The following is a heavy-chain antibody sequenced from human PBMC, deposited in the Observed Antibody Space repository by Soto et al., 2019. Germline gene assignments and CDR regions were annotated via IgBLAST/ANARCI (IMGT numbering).Heavy chain of an antibody. CDR1: GFTFSSYA. J-gene: IGHJ5*02. Sequence: ESGGGVVQPGRSLRLSCAASGFTFSSYAMHWVRQAPGKGLEWVAVISYDGSNKYYADSVKGRFTISRDNSKNTLYLQMNSLRAEDTAVYYCARGKEVLSNWFDPWGQGTLVTVSS. V-gene: IGHV3-30-3*01. D-gene: IGHD2-15*01. CDR3: ARGKEVLSNWFDP. CDR2: ISYDGSNK.